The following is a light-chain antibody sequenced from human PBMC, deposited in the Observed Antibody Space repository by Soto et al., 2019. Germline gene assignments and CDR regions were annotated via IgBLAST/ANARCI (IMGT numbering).Light chain of an antibody. Sequence: QSALTQPASVSGSPGQSITISCTGTSSDVGTYKFVSWYQQHPGKVPTLMINEGTKRPSGVSNRFSGSKSGNTATLTISGLQPEDEANYYCCSYAGTSFWVFGGGTKLTVL. V-gene: IGLV2-23*01. CDR2: EGT. CDR1: SSDVGTYKF. CDR3: CSYAGTSFWV. J-gene: IGLJ3*02.